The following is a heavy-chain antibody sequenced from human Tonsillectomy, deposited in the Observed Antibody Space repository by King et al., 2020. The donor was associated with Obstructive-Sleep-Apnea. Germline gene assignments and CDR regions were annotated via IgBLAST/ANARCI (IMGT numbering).Heavy chain of an antibody. Sequence: VQLQESGPGLVKPSETLSLTCTVSGGSINSHYWSWIRQPPGKGLEWIGYVYYSGSTNYNSSLKSRLTISLDAPKTQFSLELSSVTAADTAVYYCARQPLVETAIVIGPGWFDPWGQGTLVTVSS. CDR2: VYYSGST. J-gene: IGHJ5*02. V-gene: IGHV4-59*08. D-gene: IGHD5-18*01. CDR1: GGSINSHY. CDR3: ARQPLVETAIVIGPGWFDP.